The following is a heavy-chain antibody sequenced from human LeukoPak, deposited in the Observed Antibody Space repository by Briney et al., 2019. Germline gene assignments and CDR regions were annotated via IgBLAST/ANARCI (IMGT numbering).Heavy chain of an antibody. V-gene: IGHV3-53*01. CDR3: ARENDMGYCSGGRCYKGYNAMDV. CDR1: GFTVSNKY. Sequence: LAGGSLRLSCVASGFTVSNKYMSWVRQAPGKGLEWVSVLYNAGSTYYADSVKGRFTISRDNSKNTLYLQMYSLRAEDTAVYYCARENDMGYCSGGRCYKGYNAMDVWGQGTTVTVSS. J-gene: IGHJ6*02. D-gene: IGHD2-15*01. CDR2: LYNAGST.